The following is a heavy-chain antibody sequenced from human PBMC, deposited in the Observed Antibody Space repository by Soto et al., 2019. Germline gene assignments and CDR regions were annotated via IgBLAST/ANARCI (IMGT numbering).Heavy chain of an antibody. V-gene: IGHV3-23*01. Sequence: PGGSLRSSCVASGFPFSSYAMIFFRQTPFKGLEWVSGISGSGGRTYYADSVKGRFTISRDNSNNTLSLQMHILRVEDTAVYFCAKGGYYSLFDIWGQGTVVTVSS. D-gene: IGHD3-16*01. J-gene: IGHJ3*02. CDR2: ISGSGGRT. CDR3: AKGGYYSLFDI. CDR1: GFPFSSYA.